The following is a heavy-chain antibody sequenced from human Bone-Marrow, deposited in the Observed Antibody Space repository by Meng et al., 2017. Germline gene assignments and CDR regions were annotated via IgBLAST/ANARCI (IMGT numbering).Heavy chain of an antibody. CDR3: ARKAGNCISTTCYSLNY. CDR1: GGIFSNYV. CDR2: INAVFGTT. V-gene: IGHV1-69*13. Sequence: SVKVSCKALGGIFSNYVIGWVRQAPGQGLEWMGGINAVFGTTNYAQKFQDRVTITSDESTSTVYMELTRLTSEDTAVYFCARKAGNCISTTCYSLNYWGQGTLVTVSS. D-gene: IGHD2-2*01. J-gene: IGHJ4*02.